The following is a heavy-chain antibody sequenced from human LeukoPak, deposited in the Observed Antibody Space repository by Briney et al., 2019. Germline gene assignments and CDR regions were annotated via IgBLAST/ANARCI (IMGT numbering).Heavy chain of an antibody. Sequence: GGSLRLSCEASGFTFSSYSMSWVRQPPGKGLEWVSSISSGGTYIPYADSVKGRFTISRDNAKNSLYLQMNSLRDDDTAVYYCARDHADTATFDYWGQGTLVTVSS. CDR2: ISSGGTYI. CDR1: GFTFSSYS. CDR3: ARDHADTATFDY. J-gene: IGHJ4*02. V-gene: IGHV3-21*01. D-gene: IGHD5-18*01.